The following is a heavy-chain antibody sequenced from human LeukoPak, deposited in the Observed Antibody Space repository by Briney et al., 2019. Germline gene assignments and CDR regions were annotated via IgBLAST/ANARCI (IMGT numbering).Heavy chain of an antibody. CDR1: GFTFSSYW. CDR2: VNPQGRGT. V-gene: IGHV3-74*03. CDR3: ARARWSSTGWFLGY. D-gene: IGHD6-19*01. J-gene: IGHJ4*02. Sequence: TGGSLRLSCAASGFTFSSYWMHWVRQAPGKGLVWVSRVNPQGRGTTYTDSVRGRFTVSRDNAKDALHLQMDNLRAEDTAVYYCARARWSSTGWFLGYWGQGTLVTVSS.